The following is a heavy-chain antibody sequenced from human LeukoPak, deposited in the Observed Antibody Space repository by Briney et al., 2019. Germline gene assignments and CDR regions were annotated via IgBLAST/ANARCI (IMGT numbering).Heavy chain of an antibody. CDR2: IYHSGST. D-gene: IGHD3-10*01. CDR1: GGSISSGGYS. J-gene: IGHJ3*02. CDR3: ARGRRVRGVNAFGI. V-gene: IGHV4-30-2*01. Sequence: SETLSLTCAVSGGSISSGGYSWSWIRQPPGKGLEWIGYIYHSGSTYYNPSLKSRVTISVDRSKNQFSLKLSSVTAADTAVYYCARGRRVRGVNAFGIWGQGTMVTVSS.